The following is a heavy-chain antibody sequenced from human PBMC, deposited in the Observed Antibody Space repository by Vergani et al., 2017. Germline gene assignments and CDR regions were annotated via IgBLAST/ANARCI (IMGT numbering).Heavy chain of an antibody. Sequence: QVQLQESGPGLVKPSETLSLTCTVSGGSISSSSYYWGWIRQPPGKGLEWIGSIYYSGSTYYNPALKSRVTISVDTSKNQFSLKLSSVTAADTAVYYCARDGCGGDCGFDLWGRGTLVTVSS. D-gene: IGHD2-21*02. CDR1: GGSISSSSYY. CDR2: IYYSGST. V-gene: IGHV4-39*07. J-gene: IGHJ2*01. CDR3: ARDGCGGDCGFDL.